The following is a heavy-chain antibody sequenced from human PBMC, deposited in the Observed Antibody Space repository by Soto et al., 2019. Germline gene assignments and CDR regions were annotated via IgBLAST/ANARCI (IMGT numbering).Heavy chain of an antibody. CDR1: HYSFARYG. Sequence: QVQLVQSGAEVKKPGASVKVSCKASHYSFARYGISWVRQAPGQGLEWMGWISTYNSNTKYAQKFQGRVTMTTDTPTSTADMNLRSLTSDDTAVYYCAREGYCSSGSCALYSHDFFGMDVWGQGTTVTVSS. CDR2: ISTYNSNT. J-gene: IGHJ6*02. V-gene: IGHV1-18*01. D-gene: IGHD2-15*01. CDR3: AREGYCSSGSCALYSHDFFGMDV.